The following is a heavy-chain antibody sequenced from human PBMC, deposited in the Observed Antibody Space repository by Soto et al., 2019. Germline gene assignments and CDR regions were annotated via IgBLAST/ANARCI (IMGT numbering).Heavy chain of an antibody. CDR3: AKVSRKGSAIDFDY. CDR1: GYTISNYD. J-gene: IGHJ4*02. CDR2: VNPNNGDT. D-gene: IGHD3-10*01. Sequence: QVQLVQSGAELKKPGTSVKVSCKASGYTISNYDMNWVRQATGQGPEWIGWVNPNNGDTGYAQKFQGRVTLTTDISTTTAYMDVTSLRSEDTAIYYCAKVSRKGSAIDFDYWGQGTLITVSS. V-gene: IGHV1-8*01.